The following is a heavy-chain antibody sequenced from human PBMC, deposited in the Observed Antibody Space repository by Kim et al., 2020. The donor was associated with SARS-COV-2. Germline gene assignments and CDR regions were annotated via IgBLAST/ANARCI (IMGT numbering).Heavy chain of an antibody. CDR3: AIRGELLYDSSGYYFDY. V-gene: IGHV3-23*03. J-gene: IGHJ4*02. Sequence: VKGRFTISRDNSQNTLYLQMNSLRAEDTAVYYCAIRGELLYDSSGYYFDYWGQGTLVTVSS. D-gene: IGHD3-22*01.